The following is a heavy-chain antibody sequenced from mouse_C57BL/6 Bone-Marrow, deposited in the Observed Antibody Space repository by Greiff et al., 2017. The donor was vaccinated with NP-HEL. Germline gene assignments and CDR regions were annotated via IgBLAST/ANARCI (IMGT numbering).Heavy chain of an antibody. Sequence: DVHLVESGGGLVKPGGSLKLSCAASGFTFSSYAMSWVRQTPEKRLEWVATISAGGSYTYYPDNVKGRFTISRDNAKNNLYLQMSHLKSEDTAMYYCARDYALRGYFDVWGTGTTVTVSS. CDR1: GFTFSSYA. V-gene: IGHV5-4*01. J-gene: IGHJ1*03. CDR2: ISAGGSYT. CDR3: ARDYALRGYFDV. D-gene: IGHD1-1*01.